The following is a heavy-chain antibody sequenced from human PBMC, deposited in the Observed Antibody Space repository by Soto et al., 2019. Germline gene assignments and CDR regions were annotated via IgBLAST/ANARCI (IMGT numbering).Heavy chain of an antibody. D-gene: IGHD4-17*01. CDR2: INSDGSTT. V-gene: IGHV3-74*01. J-gene: IGHJ4*02. CDR1: GFTFSSYW. CDR3: ARDSTVTTMLNY. Sequence: EVQLVESGGGLVQPGGSLRLSCAASGFTFSSYWMHWVRQAPGKGLVWVSRINSDGSTTNYADSVKGRFTISRDNAKNTLYLQMDSLRAEDTAVYYCARDSTVTTMLNYWGQGTLVTVSS.